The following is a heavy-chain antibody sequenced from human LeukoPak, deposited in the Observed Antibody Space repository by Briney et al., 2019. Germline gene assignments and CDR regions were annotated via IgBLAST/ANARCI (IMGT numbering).Heavy chain of an antibody. Sequence: TGGSLRLSCAASGFTFSTYGMTWVRQAPGKGLEWVSSISGSGRSTFYADSVKGRFTISRDNSKNTLYLQMNSLRVEDTAIYYCAKEKRSHSSGWQNAFDMWGQGTMVTVSS. D-gene: IGHD6-19*01. CDR1: GFTFSTYG. CDR3: AKEKRSHSSGWQNAFDM. V-gene: IGHV3-23*01. J-gene: IGHJ3*02. CDR2: ISGSGRST.